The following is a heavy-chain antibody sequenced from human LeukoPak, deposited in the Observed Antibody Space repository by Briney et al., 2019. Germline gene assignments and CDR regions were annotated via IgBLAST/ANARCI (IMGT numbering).Heavy chain of an antibody. J-gene: IGHJ4*02. V-gene: IGHV3-30*02. Sequence: GGSLRLSCAASGFTFSSYGMHWVRQAPGKGQEWVAFIRYDGSNKYYADSVKGRFTISRDNSKNTLYLQMNSLRAEDTAVYYCAKAQNSGYDYENFDYWGQGTLVTVSS. CDR1: GFTFSSYG. CDR2: IRYDGSNK. CDR3: AKAQNSGYDYENFDY. D-gene: IGHD5-12*01.